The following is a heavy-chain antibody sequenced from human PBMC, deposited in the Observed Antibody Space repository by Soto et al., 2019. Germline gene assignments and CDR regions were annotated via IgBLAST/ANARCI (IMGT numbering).Heavy chain of an antibody. CDR2: INPKSGGT. Sequence: ASVKVSCKASGYGFTDYRIHWVRQAPGQGLEWLGRINPKSGGTSTAQKFQGWVTMTTDTSISTASMELTRLTSDDTAIYYCARGDSTDCSNGVCSFFYNHDMDVWGQGTTVTVSS. D-gene: IGHD2-8*01. CDR3: ARGDSTDCSNGVCSFFYNHDMDV. CDR1: GYGFTDYR. J-gene: IGHJ6*02. V-gene: IGHV1-2*04.